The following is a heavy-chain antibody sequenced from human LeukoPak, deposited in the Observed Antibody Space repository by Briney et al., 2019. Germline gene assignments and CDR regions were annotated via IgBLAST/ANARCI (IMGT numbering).Heavy chain of an antibody. J-gene: IGHJ5*02. CDR1: GGSISSYY. D-gene: IGHD2-15*01. CDR3: ARDHCSGGSCYPGWFDP. CDR2: IYYSGTT. Sequence: SETLSLTCTVSGGSISSYYWNWIRQPPGKGLEWIGYIYYSGTTIYNPSLKSRVTISIDTSRNQFSLRLSSVTAADTAVYYCARDHCSGGSCYPGWFDPWGQGTLVTVSS. V-gene: IGHV4-59*01.